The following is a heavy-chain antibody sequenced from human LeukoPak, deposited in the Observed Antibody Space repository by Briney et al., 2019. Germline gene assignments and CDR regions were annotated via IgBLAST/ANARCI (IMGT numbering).Heavy chain of an antibody. CDR3: ARETYLSSGHRIFDI. D-gene: IGHD6-19*01. V-gene: IGHV4-31*03. CDR1: GGSISGGGYY. Sequence: PSQTLSLTCTVSGGSISGGGYYWSWFRQLPGKGLDWIGYMFYSGSTYYNPSLQSRVTISVDSSNNKFSLNLTSVTAADTAVYYCARETYLSSGHRIFDIWGQGTLVTVS. CDR2: MFYSGST. J-gene: IGHJ3*02.